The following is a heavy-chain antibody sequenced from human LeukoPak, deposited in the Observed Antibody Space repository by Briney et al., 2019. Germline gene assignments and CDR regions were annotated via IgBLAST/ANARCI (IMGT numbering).Heavy chain of an antibody. J-gene: IGHJ3*02. CDR2: ISYDGSNK. D-gene: IGHD6-13*01. CDR1: GFTFSSYA. CDR3: ARDRGRAWYSSSWYLRAAFDI. V-gene: IGHV3-30-3*01. Sequence: PGRSLRLSCAASGFTFSSYAMHWVRQAPGKGLEWVAVISYDGSNKYYADSVKGRFTISRDNSKNTLYLQMNSLRAEDTAVYYCARDRGRAWYSSSWYLRAAFDIWGQGTMVTVSS.